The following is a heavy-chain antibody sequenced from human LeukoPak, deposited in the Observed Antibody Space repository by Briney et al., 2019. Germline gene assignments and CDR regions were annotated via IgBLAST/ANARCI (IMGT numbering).Heavy chain of an antibody. CDR3: ARGLYCGGDCLGQYYYGMDV. V-gene: IGHV1-2*02. J-gene: IGHJ6*02. Sequence: ASVKVSCKASGYTLTGYYIHWVRQAPGQGLEWVGWVNPYRGASNHAQRFQGRVTMTRDTPINTAYLELTRLKSDDTAVYYCARGLYCGGDCLGQYYYGMDVWGQGTTVTVSS. CDR1: GYTLTGYY. D-gene: IGHD2-21*02. CDR2: VNPYRGAS.